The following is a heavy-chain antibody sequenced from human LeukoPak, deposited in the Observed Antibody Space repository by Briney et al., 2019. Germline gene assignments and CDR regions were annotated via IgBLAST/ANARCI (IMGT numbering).Heavy chain of an antibody. CDR1: GYSISSGYY. Sequence: PSETLSLTCTVSGYSISSGYYWGWIRQPPGKGLEWIGSIYHSGSTYYNPSLKSRVTISVDTSKNQFSLKLSSVTAADTAVYYCARVIRYGDYRAFDYWGQGTLVTVSS. V-gene: IGHV4-38-2*02. CDR3: ARVIRYGDYRAFDY. J-gene: IGHJ4*02. CDR2: IYHSGST. D-gene: IGHD4-17*01.